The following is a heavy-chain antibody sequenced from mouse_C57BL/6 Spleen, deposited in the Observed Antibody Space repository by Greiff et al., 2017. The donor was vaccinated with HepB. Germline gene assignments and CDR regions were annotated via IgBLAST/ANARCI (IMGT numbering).Heavy chain of an antibody. CDR3: ARRYYSNYQGY. Sequence: QVQLQQSGAELMKPGASVKLSCKATGYTFTGYWIEWVKQRPGHGLEWIGEILPGSGSTNYNAKFKGKATFTADTSTNTAYMQLSSLTTEDSAIYYSARRYYSNYQGYWGQGTTLTVSS. J-gene: IGHJ2*01. CDR1: GYTFTGYW. CDR2: ILPGSGST. D-gene: IGHD2-5*01. V-gene: IGHV1-9*01.